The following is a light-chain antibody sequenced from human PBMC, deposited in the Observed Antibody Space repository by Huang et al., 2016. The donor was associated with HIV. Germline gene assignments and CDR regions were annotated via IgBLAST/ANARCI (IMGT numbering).Light chain of an antibody. V-gene: IGKV2-29*02. CDR1: QSLLYGDGKTY. CDR2: EVS. CDR3: MQGSDLPT. Sequence: DIVMTQTPLSLSVTPGQPASISCKSSQSLLYGDGKTYLYWYVKKSGQSPQLLMYEVSSRFAGVPGRFSGSGSGTDFTLRISRVEAEDVGVYYCMQGSDLPTFGQGTKVEI. J-gene: IGKJ1*01.